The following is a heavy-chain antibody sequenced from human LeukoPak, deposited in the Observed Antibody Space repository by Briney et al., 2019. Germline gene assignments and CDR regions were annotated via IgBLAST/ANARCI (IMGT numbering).Heavy chain of an antibody. CDR1: GFTFNINW. CDR3: VKDGIWSFDY. Sequence: GGSLRLSCAASGFTFNINWMHWARQAPGKGLEWVASINPGGGGKYYVESLKGRFTISRDDAKNSLYPQMNSLRAEDTAVYYCVKDGIWSFDYWGQGTLVTVSS. V-gene: IGHV3-7*01. CDR2: INPGGGGK. J-gene: IGHJ4*02. D-gene: IGHD6-13*01.